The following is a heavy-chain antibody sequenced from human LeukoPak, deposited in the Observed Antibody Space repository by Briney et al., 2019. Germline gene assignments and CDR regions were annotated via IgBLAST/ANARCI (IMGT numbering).Heavy chain of an antibody. CDR2: ISAYNGNT. J-gene: IGHJ4*02. D-gene: IGHD4-17*01. Sequence: GASVKVSCKASGYTFTSYGISWVRQAPGQGLEWMGSISAYNGNTNYAQKLQGRVTMTTDTSTSTAYMELRSLRSDDTAVYYCARDINGDYVSYFDYWGQGTLVTVSS. CDR1: GYTFTSYG. V-gene: IGHV1-18*01. CDR3: ARDINGDYVSYFDY.